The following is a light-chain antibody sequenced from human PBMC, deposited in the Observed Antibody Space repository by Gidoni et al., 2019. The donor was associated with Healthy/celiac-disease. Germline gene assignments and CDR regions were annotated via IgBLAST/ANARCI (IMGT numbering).Light chain of an antibody. V-gene: IGKV1-5*03. J-gene: IGKJ4*01. CDR3: QQYNSYPLT. CDR2: KAS. CDR1: QSISSW. Sequence: IQMTQSPSTLSASVGDRVTISCRASQSISSWLGWYQQKPGKAPKLLIYKASSLESGVPSRFSGSGSGTEFTLTVSSLQPDDFATYYCQQYNSYPLTFGGGTKVEIK.